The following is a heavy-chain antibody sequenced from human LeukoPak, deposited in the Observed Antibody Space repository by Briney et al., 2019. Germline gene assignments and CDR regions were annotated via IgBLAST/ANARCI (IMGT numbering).Heavy chain of an antibody. D-gene: IGHD6-13*01. Sequence: GGSLRLSCAASGFTFSSYWMHWVRQAPGKGLVWVSRINSDGSSTSYADSVKGRFTISRDNAKNTLYLKMNSLRAEDTAVYYCARAGIAAAGPYYWGQGTLVTVSS. V-gene: IGHV3-74*01. CDR2: INSDGSST. CDR3: ARAGIAAAGPYY. CDR1: GFTFSSYW. J-gene: IGHJ4*02.